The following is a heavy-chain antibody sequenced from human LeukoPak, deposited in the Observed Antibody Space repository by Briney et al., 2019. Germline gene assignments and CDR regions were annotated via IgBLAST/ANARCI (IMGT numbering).Heavy chain of an antibody. CDR3: AREDYYDSSGYPPFDY. D-gene: IGHD3-22*01. V-gene: IGHV3-48*04. J-gene: IGHJ4*02. Sequence: GGSLRLSCAASGFTLSSYSMNWVRQAPGKGLEWVSYISSSSSTIYYADSVKGRFTISRDNAKNSLYLQMNSLRAEDTAVYYCAREDYYDSSGYPPFDYWGQGTLVTVSS. CDR1: GFTLSSYS. CDR2: ISSSSSTI.